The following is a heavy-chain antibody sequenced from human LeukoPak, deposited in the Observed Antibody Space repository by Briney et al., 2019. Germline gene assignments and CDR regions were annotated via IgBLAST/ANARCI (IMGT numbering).Heavy chain of an antibody. V-gene: IGHV5-51*01. J-gene: IGHJ4*02. CDR1: GYKFTNYW. CDR2: IYPGDSET. CDR3: ARGSTHYDILTGYYY. D-gene: IGHD3-9*01. Sequence: GEFLKISCKGSGYKFTNYWIGWVRQMPGKGLEWMGVIYPGDSETRYRPSFQGQVTISADKSISTAYLQWSSLKASDTAMYYCARGSTHYDILTGYYYWGQGTLVTVSS.